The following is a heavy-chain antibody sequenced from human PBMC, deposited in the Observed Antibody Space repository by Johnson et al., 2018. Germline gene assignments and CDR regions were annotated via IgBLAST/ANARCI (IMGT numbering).Heavy chain of an antibody. V-gene: IGHV3-74*01. CDR1: GFTFSSYW. Sequence: VQLQESGGGLVQPGGSLRLSCAASGFTFSSYWMHWVRQAPGKGLVWVSRINSDGSSTSYADSVKGRFTITRDNAKNTLYLQMNSLRAEDTAVDYCARVGVHYYDSSGYYLQHWGQGTLVTVSS. CDR2: INSDGSST. CDR3: ARVGVHYYDSSGYYLQH. D-gene: IGHD3-22*01. J-gene: IGHJ1*01.